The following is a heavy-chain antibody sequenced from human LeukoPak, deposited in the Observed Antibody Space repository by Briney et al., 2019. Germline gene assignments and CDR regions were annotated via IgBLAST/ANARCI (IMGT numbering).Heavy chain of an antibody. J-gene: IGHJ4*02. CDR2: ISSSSSYI. Sequence: PGGSLRLSCAASGFTFSSYSMNWVRQAPGKGLEWVSSISSSSSYIYYADSVKGRFTISRDNAKNSLYLQMNSLRAEDTAVYYCARADSSGYDFDYWGQGTLVTVSS. V-gene: IGHV3-21*01. CDR1: GFTFSSYS. CDR3: ARADSSGYDFDY. D-gene: IGHD3-22*01.